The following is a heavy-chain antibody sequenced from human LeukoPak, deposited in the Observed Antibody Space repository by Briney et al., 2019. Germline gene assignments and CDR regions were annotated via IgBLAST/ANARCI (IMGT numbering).Heavy chain of an antibody. D-gene: IGHD5-12*01. V-gene: IGHV1-69*04. CDR1: GGTFSSYA. Sequence: SVKVSCKASGGTFSSYAISWVRQAPGQGLEWMGRIIPILGIANYAQKFQGRVTITADKSTSTAYMELSSLRPDDTAVYYCARVQGYSGYDYWEYWGQGTLVTVSS. CDR3: ARVQGYSGYDYWEY. CDR2: IIPILGIA. J-gene: IGHJ4*02.